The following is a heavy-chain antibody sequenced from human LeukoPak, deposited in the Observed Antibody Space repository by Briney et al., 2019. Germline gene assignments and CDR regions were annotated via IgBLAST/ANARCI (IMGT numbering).Heavy chain of an antibody. J-gene: IGHJ4*02. CDR2: ISYDGSNK. CDR3: ARDMVRQYYFDY. Sequence: PGGSLRLSRAASGFTFSSYAMHWVRQAPGKGLEWVAVISYDGSNKYYADSVKGRFTISRDNSKNTLYLQMNSLRAEDTAVYYCARDMVRQYYFDYWGQGTLVTVSS. D-gene: IGHD3-10*01. V-gene: IGHV3-30*04. CDR1: GFTFSSYA.